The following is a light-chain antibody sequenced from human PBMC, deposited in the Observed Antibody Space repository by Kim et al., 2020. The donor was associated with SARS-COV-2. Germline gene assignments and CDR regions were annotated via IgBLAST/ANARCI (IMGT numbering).Light chain of an antibody. Sequence: EIVLTQSPGTLSLSPGERATLSCRASQSVSSSYLAWYQQKPGQAPRLLIYGASTRATGIPARFSGSGSGTEFTLTISSLQSEDFAVYYCQQYKNWPFAFGQGTKLEI. CDR2: GAS. CDR3: QQYKNWPFA. CDR1: QSVSSSY. V-gene: IGKV3-15*01. J-gene: IGKJ2*01.